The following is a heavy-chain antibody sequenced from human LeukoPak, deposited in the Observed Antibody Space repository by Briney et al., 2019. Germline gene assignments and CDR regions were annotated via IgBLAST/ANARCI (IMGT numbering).Heavy chain of an antibody. Sequence: SETLSLTCTVSGGPISSYYWSWIRQPPGKGLEWIGYIYYSGSTNYNPSLKSRVTISVDTSKNQFSLKLSSVTAADTAVYYCARERDYYYDSSGYYRLWAFDIWGQGTMVTVSS. CDR3: ARERDYYYDSSGYYRLWAFDI. CDR1: GGPISSYY. CDR2: IYYSGST. J-gene: IGHJ3*02. V-gene: IGHV4-59*01. D-gene: IGHD3-22*01.